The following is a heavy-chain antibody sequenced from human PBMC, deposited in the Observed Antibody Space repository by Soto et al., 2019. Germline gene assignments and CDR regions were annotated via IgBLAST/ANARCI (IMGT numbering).Heavy chain of an antibody. V-gene: IGHV1-8*02. CDR1: GYTFTNYD. CDR2: MNPKSGNT. CDR3: VSVYGEIGY. Sequence: QVQLVQSGAEVKKPGASVKVACKASGYTFTNYDINWVRQSTGQGLEWMGWMNPKSGNTGYAQQFQGRVIMTRSTSISTAYMELSSLRSEETAVYYCVSVYGEIGYWGPGTLVTVSS. D-gene: IGHD4-17*01. J-gene: IGHJ4*02.